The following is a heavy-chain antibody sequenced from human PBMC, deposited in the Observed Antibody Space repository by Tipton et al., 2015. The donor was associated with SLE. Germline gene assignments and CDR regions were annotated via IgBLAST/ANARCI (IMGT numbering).Heavy chain of an antibody. CDR1: GFTFSSYE. V-gene: IGHV3-48*03. D-gene: IGHD4-17*01. Sequence: SLRLSCAASGFTFSSYEMNWVRQAPGKGLEWVSYISSSGSTIYYADSVKGRFTISRDNSKNTLYLQMNSLRAEDTAVYYCAKDRTTVTPFDYWGQGTLVTVSS. J-gene: IGHJ4*02. CDR3: AKDRTTVTPFDY. CDR2: ISSSGSTI.